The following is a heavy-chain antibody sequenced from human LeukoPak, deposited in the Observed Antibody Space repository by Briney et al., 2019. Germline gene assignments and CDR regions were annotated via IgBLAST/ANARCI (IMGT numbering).Heavy chain of an antibody. CDR2: IYYSGNT. CDR1: GGSISSHY. V-gene: IGHV4-59*11. Sequence: SETLSLTCTVSGGSISSHYWSWIRQPPGKGLEWIGYIYYSGNTNYNPSLKSRVTISVDTSKNQFSLKLSSVTAADTAVYYCARPASSSWYGWFDPWGQGTLVTVSS. D-gene: IGHD6-13*01. CDR3: ARPASSSWYGWFDP. J-gene: IGHJ5*02.